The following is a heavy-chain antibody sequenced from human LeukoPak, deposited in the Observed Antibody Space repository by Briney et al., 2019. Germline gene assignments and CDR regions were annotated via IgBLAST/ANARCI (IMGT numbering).Heavy chain of an antibody. D-gene: IGHD1-14*01. CDR3: ACRSGHYYYYHGMDV. J-gene: IGHJ6*02. Sequence: GGSLRLSCVASGFTFSSYWMHWVRQDPRKGLVWVSRISGDGRNIDYADSVRGRFTISRDNAKNTLYLQMNTLRVEDTAVYYCACRSGHYYYYHGMDVWGQGTTVTVSS. CDR1: GFTFSSYW. CDR2: ISGDGRNI. V-gene: IGHV3-74*01.